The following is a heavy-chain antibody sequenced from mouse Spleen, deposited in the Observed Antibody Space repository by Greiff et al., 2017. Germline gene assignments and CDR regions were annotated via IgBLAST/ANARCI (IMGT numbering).Heavy chain of an antibody. V-gene: IGHV1-82*01. CDR3: AREFITTVVAPYAMDY. D-gene: IGHD1-1*01. CDR1: GYAFSSSW. J-gene: IGHJ4*01. CDR2: IYPGDGDT. Sequence: QVQLQQSGPELVKPGASVKISCKASGYAFSSSWMNWVKQRPGKGLEWIGRIYPGDGDTNYNGKFKGKATLTADKSSSTAYMQLSSLTSEDSAVYFCAREFITTVVAPYAMDYWGQGTSVTVSS.